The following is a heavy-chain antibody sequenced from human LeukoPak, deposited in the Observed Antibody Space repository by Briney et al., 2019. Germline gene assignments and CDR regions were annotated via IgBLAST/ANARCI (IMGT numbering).Heavy chain of an antibody. CDR3: ARHDRSTLNYFDY. D-gene: IGHD6-13*01. CDR1: GYSFATYW. CDR2: IYPGDSDT. J-gene: IGHJ4*02. V-gene: IGHV5-51*01. Sequence: GESLKISCKGSGYSFATYWIVWVRQMPGKGLEWMGIIYPGDSDTRYSPSFQGQVTISADKSISTAYLQWSSLKASDTAMYYCARHDRSTLNYFDYWGQGTLVTVSS.